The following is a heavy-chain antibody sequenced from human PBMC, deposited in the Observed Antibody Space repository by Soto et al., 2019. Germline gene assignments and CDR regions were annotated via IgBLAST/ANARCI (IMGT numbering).Heavy chain of an antibody. CDR1: GGTFSSYA. CDR2: IIPIFGTA. V-gene: IGHV1-69*01. D-gene: IGHD6-13*01. Sequence: QVQLVQSGAEVKKPGSSVKVSCKASGGTFSSYAISWVRQAPGQGLEWMGGIIPIFGTANYAQKFQGRVKITADESTSTAYMELSSLRSEDTAVYYCARGESSCWYVDRSLEYGLDVWGQGTTVTVSS. J-gene: IGHJ6*02. CDR3: ARGESSCWYVDRSLEYGLDV.